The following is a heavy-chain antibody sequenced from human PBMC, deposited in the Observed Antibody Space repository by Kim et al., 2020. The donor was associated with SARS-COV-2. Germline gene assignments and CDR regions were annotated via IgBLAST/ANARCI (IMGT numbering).Heavy chain of an antibody. V-gene: IGHV3-11*04. CDR1: GFTFSDYY. J-gene: IGHJ3*02. Sequence: GGSLRLSCAASGFTFSDYYMSWIRQAPGKGLEWVSYISSSGSTIYYADSVKGRFTISRDNAKNSLYLQMNSLRAEDTAVYYCAREGSSVGYYDSSGYRDAFDIWGQGTMVTVSS. D-gene: IGHD3-22*01. CDR3: AREGSSVGYYDSSGYRDAFDI. CDR2: ISSSGSTI.